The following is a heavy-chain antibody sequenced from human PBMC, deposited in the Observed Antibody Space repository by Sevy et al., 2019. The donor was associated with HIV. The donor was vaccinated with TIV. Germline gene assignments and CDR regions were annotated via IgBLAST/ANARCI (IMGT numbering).Heavy chain of an antibody. V-gene: IGHV1-69*13. CDR2: IIPIFGTA. J-gene: IGHJ3*02. CDR1: GGTFSSYA. CDR3: ARGKTYYDFWSGYLPGGDAFDI. Sequence: ASVKVSCKASGGTFSSYAISWVRQPPGQGLEWMGGIIPIFGTANYAQKFQGRVTITADESTSTAYMELSSLRSEDTAVYYCARGKTYYDFWSGYLPGGDAFDIWGQGTMVTVSS. D-gene: IGHD3-3*01.